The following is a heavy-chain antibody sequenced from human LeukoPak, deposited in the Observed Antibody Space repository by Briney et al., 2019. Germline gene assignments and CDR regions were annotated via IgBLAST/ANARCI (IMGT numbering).Heavy chain of an antibody. CDR3: ARGPGAYYYGSGSYGPLVMDV. Sequence: SQTLSLTCTVSGGSISSGDYYWSWIRQPPGKGLEWIGYIYYSGSTYYNPSLKSRVTISVDTSKNQFSLKLSSVTAADTAVYYCARGPGAYYYGSGSYGPLVMDVWGQGTTVTVSS. V-gene: IGHV4-30-4*01. D-gene: IGHD3-10*01. CDR2: IYYSGST. CDR1: GGSISSGDYY. J-gene: IGHJ6*02.